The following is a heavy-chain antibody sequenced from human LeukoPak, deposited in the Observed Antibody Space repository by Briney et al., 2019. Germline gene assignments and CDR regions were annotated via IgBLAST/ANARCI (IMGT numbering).Heavy chain of an antibody. D-gene: IGHD6-19*01. CDR1: GFTFSSYE. V-gene: IGHV3-48*03. CDR2: ISSSGSTI. Sequence: PGGSLRLSCAASGFTFSSYEMNWVRQAPGKGLEWVSYISSSGSTIYYADSVKGRFTIPRDNAKNSLYLQMNSLRAEDTAVYYCARVDSSGWSYNDYWGQGTLVTVSS. J-gene: IGHJ4*02. CDR3: ARVDSSGWSYNDY.